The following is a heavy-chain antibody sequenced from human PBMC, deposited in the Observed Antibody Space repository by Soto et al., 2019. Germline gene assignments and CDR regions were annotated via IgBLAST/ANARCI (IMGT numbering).Heavy chain of an antibody. CDR1: GFTFSDHY. Sequence: QVQLVESGGGLVKPGGSLRLPCVASGFTFSDHYMTWIRQAPGKGLEWLSYISTSSSYTNDADSVKGRFTISRDNAMNSLYLQMNSLRAEDTAVYYCARLRLTGYFDYWGQGTLVTVSS. V-gene: IGHV3-11*05. CDR3: ARLRLTGYFDY. CDR2: ISTSSSYT. J-gene: IGHJ4*02.